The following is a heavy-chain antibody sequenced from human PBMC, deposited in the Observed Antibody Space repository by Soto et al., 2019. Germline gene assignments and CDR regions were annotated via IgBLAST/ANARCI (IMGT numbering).Heavy chain of an antibody. CDR3: VTAVRTRLDN. J-gene: IGHJ4*02. CDR1: GFSFFNYA. CDR2: ISGSGGST. Sequence: GGSLRLSCAASGFSFFNYAMSWFRQAPGKGLVWISVISGSGGSTYYADSVKGRFTISRDNSKNTLYLQMNGLRLDDTAVYYCVTAVRTRLDNWGPGTLVTVSS. V-gene: IGHV3-23*01. D-gene: IGHD3-10*01.